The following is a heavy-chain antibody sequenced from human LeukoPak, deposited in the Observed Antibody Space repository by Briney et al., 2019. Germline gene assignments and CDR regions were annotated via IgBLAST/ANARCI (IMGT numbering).Heavy chain of an antibody. J-gene: IGHJ4*02. D-gene: IGHD1-26*01. CDR2: IYSGGST. CDR1: GFTVSSNY. CDR3: ARVGEGAAKD. V-gene: IGHV3-53*01. Sequence: PGGSLRLSCAASGFTVSSNYMSWVRQAPGKGLEWVSVIYSGGSTYYADSVKGRFTISSDNSKNTLYLQMNSLRVEDTAVYYCARVGEGAAKDWGQGTLVTVSS.